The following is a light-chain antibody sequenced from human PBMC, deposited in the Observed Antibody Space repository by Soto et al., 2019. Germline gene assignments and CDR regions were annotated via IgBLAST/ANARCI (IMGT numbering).Light chain of an antibody. CDR1: SGHSSYI. CDR2: LESSGSY. V-gene: IGLV4-60*02. J-gene: IGLJ3*02. Sequence: QPVLTQSSSASASLGSSVKLTCTLSSGHSSYIIAWHQQQPGKAPRYLMKLESSGSYNKGSGVPDRFSGSSSGADRYLTISNLPFEDVAYYYCETWDSNTRVFGGGTKLTVL. CDR3: ETWDSNTRV.